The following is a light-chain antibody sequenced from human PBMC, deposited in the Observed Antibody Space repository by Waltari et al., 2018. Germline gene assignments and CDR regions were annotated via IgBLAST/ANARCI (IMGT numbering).Light chain of an antibody. CDR1: QSVSRA. CDR3: QDYLRLPVT. Sequence: EIVLTQSPGTLSLSLWERATLPCRASQSVSRALAWYQQKPGQAPRLLIYGASTRATGIPDRFSGSGSGTDFSLTISRLEPDDFAVYNCQDYLRLPVTFGQGTTVEI. CDR2: GAS. V-gene: IGKV3-20*01. J-gene: IGKJ1*01.